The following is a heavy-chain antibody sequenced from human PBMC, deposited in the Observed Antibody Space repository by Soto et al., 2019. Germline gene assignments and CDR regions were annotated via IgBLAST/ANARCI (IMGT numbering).Heavy chain of an antibody. D-gene: IGHD2-21*01. J-gene: IGHJ1*01. CDR3: AKNCGGNCYSTSRIVFQH. Sequence: GGSLRLSCGASGFTFTNYAFSWVRQAPGKGLEWVSSISGSGTDTKYADSVKGRSTISRDNSKNTVYLQVNSLRGEDTAVYYCAKNCGGNCYSTSRIVFQHWGQGTQVTVSS. CDR1: GFTFTNYA. V-gene: IGHV3-23*01. CDR2: ISGSGTDT.